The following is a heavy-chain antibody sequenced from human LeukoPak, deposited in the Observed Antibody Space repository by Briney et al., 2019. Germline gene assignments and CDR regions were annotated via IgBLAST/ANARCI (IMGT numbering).Heavy chain of an antibody. CDR3: ARDRPRYYYDSSGYYAMDV. D-gene: IGHD3-22*01. Sequence: ASVKVSCKASGYTFTSYYMHWVRQAPGQGLEWMGIINPSGGSTSYAQKFQGRVTMTRDTSTSTVYMELSSLRSEDTAVYYCARDRPRYYYDSSGYYAMDVWGKGTMVTVSS. V-gene: IGHV1-46*01. CDR2: INPSGGST. CDR1: GYTFTSYY. J-gene: IGHJ6*03.